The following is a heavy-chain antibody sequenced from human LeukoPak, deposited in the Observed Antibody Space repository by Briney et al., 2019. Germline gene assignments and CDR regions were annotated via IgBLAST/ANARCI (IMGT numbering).Heavy chain of an antibody. Sequence: ASVKVSCTASGYTFTGYYMHWVRQAPGQGLEWMGWINPNSGGTNYAQKFQGRVTMTRDTSISTAYMELSRLRSDDTAVYYCARDIDSSGYYPPFFDYWGQGTLVTVSS. D-gene: IGHD3-22*01. CDR2: INPNSGGT. V-gene: IGHV1-2*02. CDR1: GYTFTGYY. CDR3: ARDIDSSGYYPPFFDY. J-gene: IGHJ4*02.